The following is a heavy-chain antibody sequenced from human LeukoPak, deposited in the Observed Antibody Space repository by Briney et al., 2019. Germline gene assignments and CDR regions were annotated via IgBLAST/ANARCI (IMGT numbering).Heavy chain of an antibody. V-gene: IGHV3-23*05. CDR2: VSYTRIAT. CDR1: GFTFSSFA. D-gene: IGHD5-18*01. Sequence: GRSLRLSCAASGFTFSSFALSWVRQVPGKGLEWVSGVSYTRIATYYADSVKGRFTISRDDSQNILYLQMNGLRAEDTAVYFCAKAFREFGTSSSYSSFDTWGQGTMVTVSS. CDR3: AKAFREFGTSSSYSSFDT. J-gene: IGHJ3*02.